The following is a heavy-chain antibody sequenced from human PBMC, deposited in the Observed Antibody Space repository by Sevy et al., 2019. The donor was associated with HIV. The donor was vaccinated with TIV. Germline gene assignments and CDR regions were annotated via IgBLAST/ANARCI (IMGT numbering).Heavy chain of an antibody. CDR3: ARSPFYCSSTSCNNWFDP. J-gene: IGHJ5*02. V-gene: IGHV4-59*01. CDR2: IYYSGST. Sequence: SETLSLTCTVSGGSISSYYWSWIRQPPGKGLEWIGYIYYSGSTNYNPSLKSRVTISVDTSKNQFSLKLSSVTAADTAVYYCARSPFYCSSTSCNNWFDPWGQRTLVTVSS. CDR1: GGSISSYY. D-gene: IGHD2-2*01.